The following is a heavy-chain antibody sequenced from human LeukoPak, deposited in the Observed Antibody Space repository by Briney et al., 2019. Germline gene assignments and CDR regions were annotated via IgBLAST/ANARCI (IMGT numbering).Heavy chain of an antibody. J-gene: IGHJ4*02. V-gene: IGHV5-51*01. CDR2: IYPGDSDT. CDR1: GYTLTSHW. CDR3: ARLKLTLDY. Sequence: GESLKTSCTASGYTLTSHWIAWVRQMPGKGLELMGVIYPGDSDTRYSPSFQGQVTISVDKSITTAYLQWRSLKASDTAMYFCARLKLTLDYWGQGSLVTVSS. D-gene: IGHD4-23*01.